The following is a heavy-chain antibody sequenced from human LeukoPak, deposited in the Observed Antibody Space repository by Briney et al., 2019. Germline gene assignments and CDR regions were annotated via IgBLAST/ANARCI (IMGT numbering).Heavy chain of an antibody. Sequence: KTSETLSLTRTVSGGSTSRSSYYWGWIRQPPGKGLEWIGSIYYSGSTYYNPSLKSRVTISIDTPKNQFSLKLSSVTAADTAMYYCARQMGLFTVFDYWGQGTLVTVSS. V-gene: IGHV4-39*01. CDR2: IYYSGST. D-gene: IGHD1-26*01. J-gene: IGHJ4*02. CDR1: GGSTSRSSYY. CDR3: ARQMGLFTVFDY.